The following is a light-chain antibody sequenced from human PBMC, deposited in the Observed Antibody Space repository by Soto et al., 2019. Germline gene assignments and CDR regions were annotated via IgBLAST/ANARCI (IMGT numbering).Light chain of an antibody. J-gene: IGKJ2*01. Sequence: DIVLTQSPATRSLSPGERATLSCRASQSVRNQLALSQQKPGQAPRLLIYDASSRAIGIPARFSGSGSGTDFTLTINSLDPEDCAVYYCQQRINWPPGYTFGQGTKLAIK. CDR2: DAS. CDR3: QQRINWPPGYT. V-gene: IGKV3-11*01. CDR1: QSVRNQ.